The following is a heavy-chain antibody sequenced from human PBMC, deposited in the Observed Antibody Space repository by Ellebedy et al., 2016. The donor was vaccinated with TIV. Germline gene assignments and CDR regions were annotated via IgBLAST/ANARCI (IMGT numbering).Heavy chain of an antibody. D-gene: IGHD4-17*01. J-gene: IGHJ4*02. Sequence: SETLSLXXTVSGGSISSGGYYWSWIRQHPGKGLEWIGYIYYSGSTYYNPSLKSRVTISVDTSKNQFSLKLSSVTAADTAVYYCARTYGDFFDYWGQGTPVTVSS. CDR1: GGSISSGGYY. CDR3: ARTYGDFFDY. CDR2: IYYSGST. V-gene: IGHV4-31*03.